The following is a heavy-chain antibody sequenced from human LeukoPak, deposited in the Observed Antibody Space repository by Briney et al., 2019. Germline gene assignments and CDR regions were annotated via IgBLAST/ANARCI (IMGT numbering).Heavy chain of an antibody. J-gene: IGHJ6*03. D-gene: IGHD3-22*01. CDR1: GGSISGYY. V-gene: IGHV4-34*01. Sequence: SETLSLTCTVSGGSISGYYWSWIRQPPGKGLEWIGEINHSGSTNYNPSLKSRVTISVDTSKNQFSLKLSSVTAADTAVYYCAREGVVVLYMDVWGKGTTVTVSS. CDR3: AREGVVVLYMDV. CDR2: INHSGST.